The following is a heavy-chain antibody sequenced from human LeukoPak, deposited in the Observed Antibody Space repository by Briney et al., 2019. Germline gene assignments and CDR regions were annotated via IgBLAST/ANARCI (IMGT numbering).Heavy chain of an antibody. CDR1: GFTVSSNY. V-gene: IGHV3-53*01. J-gene: IGHJ4*02. Sequence: GGSLRLSCAASGFTVSSNYMTWVRQAPGKGLEWVSIIYSDNNTYYTDSVKGRFTISRDNAKNTLYLQMNSLRAEDTAVYYCASSTQISKYADYWGQGALVTVSS. CDR2: IYSDNNT. CDR3: ASSTQISKYADY. D-gene: IGHD2-2*01.